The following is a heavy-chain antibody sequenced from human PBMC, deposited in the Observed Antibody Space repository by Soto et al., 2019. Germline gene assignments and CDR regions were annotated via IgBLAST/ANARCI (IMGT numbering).Heavy chain of an antibody. CDR3: ARGVDYGGNSAAFDI. CDR1: GGSISSYY. D-gene: IGHD4-17*01. CDR2: IYYSGST. J-gene: IGHJ3*02. V-gene: IGHV4-59*01. Sequence: SETLSLTCTVSGGSISSYYWSWIRQPPGKGLEWIGYIYYSGSTNYNPSLKSRVTISVDTSKNQFSLKLSSVTAADTALYYCARGVDYGGNSAAFDIWGQGTMVTVSS.